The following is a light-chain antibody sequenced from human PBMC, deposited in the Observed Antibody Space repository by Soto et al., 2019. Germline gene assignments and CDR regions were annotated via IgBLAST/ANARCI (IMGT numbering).Light chain of an antibody. CDR1: QGISSY. V-gene: IGKV1-8*01. Sequence: AIRMTQSPSSFSASTGDRVTITCRASQGISSYLAWYQQKPGKAPKLLIYAASTLQSGVPSRFSGSGSGTDFTLTISGLQSEDFATYDCPQYYSYPWTFGQGTKVEIK. J-gene: IGKJ1*01. CDR2: AAS. CDR3: PQYYSYPWT.